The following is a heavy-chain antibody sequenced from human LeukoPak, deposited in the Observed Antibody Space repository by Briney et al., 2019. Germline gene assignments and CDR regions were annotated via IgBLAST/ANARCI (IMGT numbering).Heavy chain of an antibody. J-gene: IGHJ3*02. D-gene: IGHD2-15*01. Sequence: PGGSLRLSCAASGFTFSSYWMHWVRHAPGKGLVWVSRINSDGSSTSYADSVKGRFTISRDNAKNTLYLQMNSLRAEDTAVYYCARDSPLGYCSGGSCSDAFDIWGRGTMVTVSS. CDR2: INSDGSST. V-gene: IGHV3-74*01. CDR1: GFTFSSYW. CDR3: ARDSPLGYCSGGSCSDAFDI.